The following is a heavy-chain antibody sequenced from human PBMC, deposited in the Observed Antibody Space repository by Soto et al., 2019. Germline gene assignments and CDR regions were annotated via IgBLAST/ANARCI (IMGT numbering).Heavy chain of an antibody. CDR3: AAETKSYFYGMEV. CDR1: GFTYSTYT. Sequence: LRLSCAASGFTYSTYTMHWVRQAPGKGLEWVAVISYDGNNKFYADSVKGRFTISRDSTKQTLYLQMNSLREEDTAVYYCAAETKSYFYGMEVWGQGTTVTVSS. J-gene: IGHJ6*02. CDR2: ISYDGNNK. V-gene: IGHV3-30-3*01.